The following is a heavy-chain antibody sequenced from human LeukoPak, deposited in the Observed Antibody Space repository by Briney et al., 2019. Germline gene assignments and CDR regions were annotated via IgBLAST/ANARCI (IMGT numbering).Heavy chain of an antibody. D-gene: IGHD6-19*01. V-gene: IGHV3-21*01. Sequence: PGGSLRLSCAASGFTFSAYNMNWVRRTPGKGLDWVSSITTSSSYMFYADSVRGRFTISRDNAENSLYLQMNSLRDEDTAVYYCARDPYSGGYGAYYYYYMDVWGKGTTVTVSS. CDR1: GFTFSAYN. J-gene: IGHJ6*03. CDR3: ARDPYSGGYGAYYYYYMDV. CDR2: ITTSSSYM.